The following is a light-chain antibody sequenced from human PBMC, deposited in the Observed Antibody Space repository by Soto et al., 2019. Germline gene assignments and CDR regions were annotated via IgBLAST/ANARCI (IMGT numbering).Light chain of an antibody. V-gene: IGKV1-5*03. Sequence: DIQMTQSPSTLSGSVGDRVTITCRASQTISSWLAWYQQKPGKAPKLLIYKTSSLDSGVPSRFSGSGSGTEFTLTISGLQADDFATYYCQQADSFPNSFGQGTKVDIK. CDR2: KTS. CDR3: QQADSFPNS. J-gene: IGKJ1*01. CDR1: QTISSW.